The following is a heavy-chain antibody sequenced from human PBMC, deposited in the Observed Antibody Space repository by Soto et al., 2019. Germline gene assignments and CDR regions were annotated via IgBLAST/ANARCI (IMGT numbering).Heavy chain of an antibody. Sequence: SGPTLVNPTQTLTLTCTFSGFSLSSIGVAVGWIRQPPGKALEWLALLYWNDDRRYSPSLKSRLTITKDTSKNQVVLTMTNMDPADTATYYCAHSATVPCCYYFDSWGQGTLVTVSS. CDR1: GFSLSSIGVA. CDR3: AHSATVPCCYYFDS. J-gene: IGHJ4*02. V-gene: IGHV2-5*01. D-gene: IGHD1-26*01. CDR2: LYWNDDR.